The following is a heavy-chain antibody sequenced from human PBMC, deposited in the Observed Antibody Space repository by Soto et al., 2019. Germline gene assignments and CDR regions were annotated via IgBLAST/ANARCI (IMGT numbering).Heavy chain of an antibody. Sequence: QVQLVQSGAEVKKPGSSVKVSCKASGGTFSSYTISWVRQAPGQGLEWMGRIIPILGIANYAQKFQGRVTITADKSTSTAYMVLSSLRSEDTAVYYCAVPAAQWAGEYYFDYWGQGTLVTVSS. J-gene: IGHJ4*02. CDR1: GGTFSSYT. D-gene: IGHD2-2*01. CDR2: IIPILGIA. CDR3: AVPAAQWAGEYYFDY. V-gene: IGHV1-69*02.